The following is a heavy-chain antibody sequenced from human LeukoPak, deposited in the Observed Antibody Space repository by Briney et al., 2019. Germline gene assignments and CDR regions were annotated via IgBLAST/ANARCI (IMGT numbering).Heavy chain of an antibody. CDR1: GYTFTNYG. J-gene: IGHJ4*02. CDR2: ISAYNGNT. D-gene: IGHD2-15*01. CDR3: ARYGGYCSGGSCYRIYNYFDY. Sequence: ASVKVSCKASGYTFTNYGISWVRQAPGQGLEWMGWISAYNGNTHYAQNLQGRVTMTTDTSTSTAYMELKSLRSDDTAVYYCARYGGYCSGGSCYRIYNYFDYWGQGTLVTVSS. V-gene: IGHV1-18*01.